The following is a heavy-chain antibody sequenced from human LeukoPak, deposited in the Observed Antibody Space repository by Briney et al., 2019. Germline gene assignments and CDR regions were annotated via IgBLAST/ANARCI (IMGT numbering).Heavy chain of an antibody. J-gene: IGHJ5*02. CDR3: AREIPGAGLTRIAAAANWFDP. CDR1: GYTFTSYA. CDR2: INTNTGNP. Sequence: GASVKVSCNASGYTFTSYAMNWVRQAPGQGLEWMGWINTNTGNPTYAQGFTGRFVFSLDTSVSTAYLQISSLKAEDTAVYYCAREIPGAGLTRIAAAANWFDPWGQGTLVTVSS. D-gene: IGHD6-13*01. V-gene: IGHV7-4-1*02.